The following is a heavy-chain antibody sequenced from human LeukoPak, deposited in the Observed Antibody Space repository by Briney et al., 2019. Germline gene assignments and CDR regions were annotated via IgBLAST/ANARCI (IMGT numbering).Heavy chain of an antibody. V-gene: IGHV3-30*18. CDR3: AKGTAGIAADY. CDR1: GFTFSSYG. CDR2: ISYDGSNK. Sequence: PGGSLRLSCAASGFTFSSYGMHWVRQAPGKGLEWVAVISYDGSNKYYADSVKGRFTISRDNSKNTLYLQMNSLRAEDTAVYYCAKGTAGIAADYWGQGTLVTVSS. J-gene: IGHJ4*02. D-gene: IGHD6-13*01.